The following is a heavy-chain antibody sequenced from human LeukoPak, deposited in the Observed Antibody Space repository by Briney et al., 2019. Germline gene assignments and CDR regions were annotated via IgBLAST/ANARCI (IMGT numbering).Heavy chain of an antibody. CDR2: IYYSGST. D-gene: IGHD2-2*01. J-gene: IGHJ4*02. V-gene: IGHV4-59*08. CDR3: ARYQLLSPYYFDY. CDR1: GGSISSYY. Sequence: SETLSLTCTVSGGSISSYYWSWIRQPPGKGLEWIGYIYYSGSTNYNPSLKSRVTISVDTSKNQFSLKLSSVTAADTAVYYCARYQLLSPYYFDYWGREPWSPSPQ.